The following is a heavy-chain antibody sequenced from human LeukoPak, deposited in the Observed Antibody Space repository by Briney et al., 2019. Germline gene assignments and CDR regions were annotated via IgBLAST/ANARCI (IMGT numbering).Heavy chain of an antibody. V-gene: IGHV3-7*01. CDR3: ARSRKLVLSGLVEDN. CDR1: GFNFYTYW. CDR2: IKYDGNER. Sequence: GGSPRLSCAASGFNFYTYWMSWVRQAPGKGLEWVANIKYDGNERYYLDSVKGRFTISRDNAKRSMYLQMNSLRAEDTAVYYCARSRKLVLSGLVEDNWGQGTLVTVSA. J-gene: IGHJ4*02. D-gene: IGHD2/OR15-2a*01.